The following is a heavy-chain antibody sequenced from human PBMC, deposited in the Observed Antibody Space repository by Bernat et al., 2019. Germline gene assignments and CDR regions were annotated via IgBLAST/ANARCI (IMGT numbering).Heavy chain of an antibody. Sequence: EVQLVESGGGLVQPGRSLRLSCAASGFTFDDYAMHWVRQAPGKGLEWVSGLSWNSGSIGYADSEKGRFSISRDNAKNSLYLQMNSLRAEDTALYYCAKDSSSSWYRDFDDWGQGTLVTVSS. V-gene: IGHV3-9*01. J-gene: IGHJ4*02. CDR2: LSWNSGSI. CDR1: GFTFDDYA. CDR3: AKDSSSSWYRDFDD. D-gene: IGHD6-13*01.